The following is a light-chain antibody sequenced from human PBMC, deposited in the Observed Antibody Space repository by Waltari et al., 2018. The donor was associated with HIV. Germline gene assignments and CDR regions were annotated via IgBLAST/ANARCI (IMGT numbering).Light chain of an antibody. J-gene: IGKJ2*01. CDR2: AAS. CDR1: QSISTY. Sequence: EIQMSQSPSSLSASVGDRVTITCRARQSISTYLNWYQQKPGKAPKLLIYAASTLQSGVPSRFSGSGSGTDFTLTISSLQPEDFATYYCQQSYSIPYTFGQGTKLETK. V-gene: IGKV1-39*01. CDR3: QQSYSIPYT.